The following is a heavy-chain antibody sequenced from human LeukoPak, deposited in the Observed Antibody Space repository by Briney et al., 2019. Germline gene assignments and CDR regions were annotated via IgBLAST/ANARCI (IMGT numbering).Heavy chain of an antibody. V-gene: IGHV3-23*01. Sequence: GGSLRLSCAVSGITLSNYGMSWVRQAPGKGLEWVAGISDSGGSTNYADYVKGRFTISRDNPKNTLYLQMNSLRAEDTAVYFCAKRGVVIRVILVGFHKEAYYFDSWGQGTLVTVSS. D-gene: IGHD3-22*01. CDR2: ISDSGGST. CDR1: GITLSNYG. J-gene: IGHJ4*02. CDR3: AKRGVVIRVILVGFHKEAYYFDS.